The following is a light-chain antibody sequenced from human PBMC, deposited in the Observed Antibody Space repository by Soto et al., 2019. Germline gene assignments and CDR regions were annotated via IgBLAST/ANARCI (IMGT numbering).Light chain of an antibody. J-gene: IGKJ2*01. CDR2: GAS. Sequence: EIVLTQSPGTLSLSPGERATLSCRASQSVNSNYLAWYQQKPGQAPRLLIYGASNRATGIPDRFSGSGSGTDFTLTISRLEPEDVAVYYCQQYGSSPQAFGQGTKLEIK. CDR3: QQYGSSPQA. CDR1: QSVNSNY. V-gene: IGKV3-20*01.